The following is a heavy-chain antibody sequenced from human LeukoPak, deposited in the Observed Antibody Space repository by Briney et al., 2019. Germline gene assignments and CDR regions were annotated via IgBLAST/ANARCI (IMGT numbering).Heavy chain of an antibody. D-gene: IGHD3-10*02. CDR3: AELGITMIGGV. V-gene: IGHV3-53*01. CDR1: GLTVSRNY. J-gene: IGHJ6*04. CDR2: IYSGGST. Sequence: PGGSLRLSCAASGLTVSRNYMSWVRQAPGKGLESVSVIYSGGSTYYADSVRGRFTISRDNSKNTLYLQMNSLRAEDTAVYYCAELGITMIGGVWGKGTTVTISS.